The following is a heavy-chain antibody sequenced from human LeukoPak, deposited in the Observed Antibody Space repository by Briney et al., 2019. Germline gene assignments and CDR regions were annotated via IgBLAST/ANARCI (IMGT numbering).Heavy chain of an antibody. D-gene: IGHD3-3*01. Sequence: GGPLRLSCAASGFIFSSHAMPGSRRPPGKGLEWVSLITGNGGSTYYADSVKGRFTISRDNSKNTLFLQMNRLRAEDTAVYYCKGAWSWGQGTLVTVSS. V-gene: IGHV3-23*01. CDR2: ITGNGGST. CDR1: GFIFSSHA. J-gene: IGHJ4*02. CDR3: KGAWS.